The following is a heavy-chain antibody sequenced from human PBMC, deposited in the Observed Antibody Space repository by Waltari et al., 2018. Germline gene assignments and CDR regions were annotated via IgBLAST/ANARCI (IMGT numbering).Heavy chain of an antibody. CDR1: GSSFTSYW. J-gene: IGHJ4*02. V-gene: IGHV5-51*01. CDR3: ARQKSITMVRGVIMTYFDY. CDR2: IYPGYSDT. Sequence: EVQLVQSGAEVKKPGESLKISCKGSGSSFTSYWIGWVRQMPGNGLEWMGIIYPGYSDTRYSPSFQGQVTISADKSISTAYLQWSSLKASDTAMYYCARQKSITMVRGVIMTYFDYWGQGTLVTVSS. D-gene: IGHD3-10*01.